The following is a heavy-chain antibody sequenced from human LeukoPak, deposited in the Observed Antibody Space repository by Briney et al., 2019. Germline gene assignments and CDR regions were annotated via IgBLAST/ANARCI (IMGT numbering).Heavy chain of an antibody. J-gene: IGHJ4*02. CDR1: GGSFSGYY. CDR3: ARVGVLDTAMPIYYFDY. V-gene: IGHV4-34*01. Sequence: ETLSLTCAVYGGSFSGYYWSWIRQPPGKGLEWIGEINHSGSTNYNPSLKSRVTISVDTSKNQFSLKLSSVTAADTAAYYCARVGVLDTAMPIYYFDYWGQGTLVTVSS. CDR2: INHSGST. D-gene: IGHD5-18*01.